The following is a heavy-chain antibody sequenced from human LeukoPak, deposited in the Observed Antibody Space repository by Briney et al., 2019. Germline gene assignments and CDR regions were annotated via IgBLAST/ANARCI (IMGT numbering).Heavy chain of an antibody. J-gene: IGHJ4*02. D-gene: IGHD3-10*01. CDR1: GFTFSSYA. CDR3: AKGDSTTLLRPYYFDY. CDR2: ISSSGGST. V-gene: IGHV3-23*01. Sequence: GGSLRISCAASGFTFSSYAMSWVRQAPGKGLEWVSDISSSGGSTYYADSVTGRFTISRDNSKNTLYLQMNSLRAEDTAVYYCAKGDSTTLLRPYYFDYWGQGTLATVSS.